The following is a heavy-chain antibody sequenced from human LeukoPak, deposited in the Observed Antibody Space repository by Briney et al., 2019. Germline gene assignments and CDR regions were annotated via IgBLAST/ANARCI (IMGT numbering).Heavy chain of an antibody. J-gene: IGHJ4*02. CDR3: ARGHYDVLAASYKWTPDY. CDR1: GFAFNTFN. D-gene: IGHD3-9*01. CDR2: ITSGGDYI. V-gene: IGHV3-21*01. Sequence: PGGSLRLSCAASGFAFNTFNMNWVRQAPGKGLEWVSSITSGGDYIYYADSVKGRFTTSRDNAKNSLSLQLNSLRVEDTAVYYCARGHYDVLAASYKWTPDYWGQGTLVTVSS.